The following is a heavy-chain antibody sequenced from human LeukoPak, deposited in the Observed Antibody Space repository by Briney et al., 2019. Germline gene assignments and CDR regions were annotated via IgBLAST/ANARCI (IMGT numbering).Heavy chain of an antibody. Sequence: GESLKISCKGSGYSFTSYWIGWVRQMPGKGLEWMGIIYPGDSDTRYSPSFQGQVTISADKSISTAYPQWSSLKASDTAMYYCARHPPNYYDSSGYLTGFDYWGQGTLVTVSS. J-gene: IGHJ4*02. CDR3: ARHPPNYYDSSGYLTGFDY. D-gene: IGHD3-22*01. V-gene: IGHV5-51*01. CDR1: GYSFTSYW. CDR2: IYPGDSDT.